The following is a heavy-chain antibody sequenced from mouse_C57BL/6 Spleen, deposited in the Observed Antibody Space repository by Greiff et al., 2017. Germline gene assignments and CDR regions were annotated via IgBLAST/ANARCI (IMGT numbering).Heavy chain of an antibody. Sequence: QVQLQQSGTELVKPGASVKLSCTASGYTFTSYWMHWVKPRPGQGLEWIGNINPSNGGTNYNEKFKSKATLTVDKSSSTAYMQLSSLTSEDSSVYYGARDWDGWYFDVWGTGTTVTVSS. CDR3: ARDWDGWYFDV. D-gene: IGHD4-1*01. CDR1: GYTFTSYW. CDR2: INPSNGGT. J-gene: IGHJ1*03. V-gene: IGHV1-53*01.